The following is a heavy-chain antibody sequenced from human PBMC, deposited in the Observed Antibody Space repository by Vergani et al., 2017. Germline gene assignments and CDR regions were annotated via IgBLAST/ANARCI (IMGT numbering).Heavy chain of an antibody. J-gene: IGHJ6*03. D-gene: IGHD6-13*01. Sequence: VQLLESGGGLVQPGGSLRLSCAASGFTFSSYAMSWVRQAPGKGLEWVAVISYDGSNKYYADSVKGRFTISRDNSKNTLYLQMNSLRAEDTAVYYCAKGPQQLVRYYYYYMDVWGKGTTVTVSS. CDR3: AKGPQQLVRYYYYYMDV. CDR1: GFTFSSYA. CDR2: ISYDGSNK. V-gene: IGHV3-30*18.